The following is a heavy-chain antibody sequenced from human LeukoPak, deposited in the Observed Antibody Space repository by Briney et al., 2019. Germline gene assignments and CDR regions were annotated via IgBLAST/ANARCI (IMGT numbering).Heavy chain of an antibody. CDR1: GRSMSSYY. CDR2: IYYSGSA. CDR3: ARAEVGATTESFDP. V-gene: IGHV4-59*01. J-gene: IGHJ5*02. D-gene: IGHD1-26*01. Sequence: SETLSLSCTVSGRSMSSYYWSWIRQPPGKGLEWMGYIYYSGSANYNPSLKSRVTISVDPSKNKFSLKLSSVTAADTAVYYCARAEVGATTESFDPWGQGTLVTVSP.